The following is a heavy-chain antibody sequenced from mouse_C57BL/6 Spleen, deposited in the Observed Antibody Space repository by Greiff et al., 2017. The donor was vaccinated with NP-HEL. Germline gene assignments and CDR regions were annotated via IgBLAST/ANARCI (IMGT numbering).Heavy chain of an antibody. J-gene: IGHJ2*01. CDR3: ARWGYGSGYYFDY. Sequence: EVQLQESGPELVKPGASVKISCKASGYSFTGYYMNWVKQSPEKSLEWIGEINPSTGGTTYNQKFKAKATLTVDKSSSTAYMQLKSLTSEDYAVYYCARWGYGSGYYFDYWGQGTTLTVSS. D-gene: IGHD1-1*01. CDR1: GYSFTGYY. CDR2: INPSTGGT. V-gene: IGHV1-42*01.